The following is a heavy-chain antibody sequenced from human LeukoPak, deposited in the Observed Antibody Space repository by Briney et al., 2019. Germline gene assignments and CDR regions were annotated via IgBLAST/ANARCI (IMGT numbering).Heavy chain of an antibody. J-gene: IGHJ4*02. D-gene: IGHD5-24*01. Sequence: GRSLRLSCTASGFTFSTDVMSWVCQAPGNGLNWVSGISGSAGTKYYADSVKGRFTISRDNSKNTLYLKMNSLRAEDTAVYSCAKDQTVGDGHIDFEYWGQGTLVTVSS. CDR3: AKDQTVGDGHIDFEY. CDR2: ISGSAGTK. V-gene: IGHV3-23*01. CDR1: GFTFSTDV.